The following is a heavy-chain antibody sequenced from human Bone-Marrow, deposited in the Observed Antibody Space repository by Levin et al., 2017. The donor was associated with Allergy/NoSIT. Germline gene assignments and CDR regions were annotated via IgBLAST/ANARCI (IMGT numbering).Heavy chain of an antibody. Sequence: LSLTCAASGFTFSSYWMSWVRQAPGKGLEWVANIKQDGSEKYYVDSVKGRFTISRDNAKNSLYLQMNSLRAEDTAVYYCARDSSGWYPEGGMDVWGQGTTVTVSS. D-gene: IGHD6-19*01. CDR3: ARDSSGWYPEGGMDV. CDR2: IKQDGSEK. J-gene: IGHJ6*02. CDR1: GFTFSSYW. V-gene: IGHV3-7*04.